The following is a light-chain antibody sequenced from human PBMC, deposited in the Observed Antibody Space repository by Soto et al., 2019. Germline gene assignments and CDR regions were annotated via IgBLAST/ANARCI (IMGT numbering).Light chain of an antibody. V-gene: IGKV3-20*01. J-gene: IGKJ1*01. Sequence: EIVLTQSPGTLSLSPGERATLSCRASQTVSSTYLAWYQQKPGQAPRLLIYGASSRPTGIPDRFSGSGSGTDFTLTISTLEPEDFPVYYCQQYGSSPRTFGQGTKV. CDR2: GAS. CDR3: QQYGSSPRT. CDR1: QTVSSTY.